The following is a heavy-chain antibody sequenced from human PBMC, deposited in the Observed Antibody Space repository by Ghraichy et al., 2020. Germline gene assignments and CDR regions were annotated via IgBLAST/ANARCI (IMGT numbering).Heavy chain of an antibody. CDR1: GGSISSSSYY. Sequence: SETLSLTCTVSGGSISSSSYYWGWIRQPPGKGLEWIGSIYYSGSTYYNPSLKSRVTISVDTSKNQFSLKLSSVTAADTAVYYCVKGSSWYNYYYGMDVWGQGTTVTVSS. D-gene: IGHD6-13*01. CDR2: IYYSGST. J-gene: IGHJ6*02. CDR3: VKGSSWYNYYYGMDV. V-gene: IGHV4-39*01.